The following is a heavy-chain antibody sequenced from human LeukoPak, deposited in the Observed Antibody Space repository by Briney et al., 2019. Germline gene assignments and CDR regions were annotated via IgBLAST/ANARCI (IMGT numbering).Heavy chain of an antibody. Sequence: GASVKVSCKASGYTFTGYYMHWVRQAPGQGLERMGWINPNSGGTNYAQKFQGRVTMTRDTSISTAYMELSRLRSDDTAVYYCARDMYYYGSGEGWFDPWGQGTLVTVSS. CDR2: INPNSGGT. D-gene: IGHD3-10*01. CDR3: ARDMYYYGSGEGWFDP. V-gene: IGHV1-2*02. J-gene: IGHJ5*02. CDR1: GYTFTGYY.